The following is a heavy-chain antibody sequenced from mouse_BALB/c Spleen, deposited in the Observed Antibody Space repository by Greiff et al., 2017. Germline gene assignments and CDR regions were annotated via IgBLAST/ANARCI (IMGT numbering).Heavy chain of an antibody. Sequence: EVKLVESGGGLVKPGGSLKLSCAASGFAFSSYDMSWVRQTPEKRLEWVAYISSGGGSTYYPDTVKGRFTISRDNAKNTLYLQMSSLKSEDTAMYYCARRRGSSYNYAMDYWGQGTSVTVSS. D-gene: IGHD1-1*01. J-gene: IGHJ4*01. V-gene: IGHV5-12-1*01. CDR3: ARRRGSSYNYAMDY. CDR2: ISSGGGST. CDR1: GFAFSSYD.